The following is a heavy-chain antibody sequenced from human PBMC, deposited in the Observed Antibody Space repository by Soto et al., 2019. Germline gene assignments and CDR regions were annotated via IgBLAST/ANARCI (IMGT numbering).Heavy chain of an antibody. CDR3: AKSPAAYYDILTGYYDY. CDR2: ISWNSGSI. J-gene: IGHJ4*02. D-gene: IGHD3-9*01. V-gene: IGHV3-9*01. Sequence: GGSLRLSCAASGFTFDDYAMHWFRQAPGKGLEWVSGISWNSGSIGYADSVKGRFTISRDNAKNSLYLQMNSLRAEDTALYYCAKSPAAYYDILTGYYDYWGQGTLVTVSS. CDR1: GFTFDDYA.